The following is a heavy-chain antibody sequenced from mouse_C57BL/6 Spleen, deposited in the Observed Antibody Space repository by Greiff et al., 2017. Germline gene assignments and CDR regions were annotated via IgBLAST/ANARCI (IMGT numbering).Heavy chain of an antibody. Sequence: QVQLQQSGAELVRPGTSVKVSCKASGYAFTNYLIEWAKQRPGQGLEWIGVINPGSGGTNYNEKFKGKATLTADKSSSTAYMQLSSLTSEDSAVYFCARSNYAPYYFDYWGQGTTLTVSS. D-gene: IGHD2-1*01. CDR3: ARSNYAPYYFDY. CDR2: INPGSGGT. CDR1: GYAFTNYL. J-gene: IGHJ2*01. V-gene: IGHV1-54*01.